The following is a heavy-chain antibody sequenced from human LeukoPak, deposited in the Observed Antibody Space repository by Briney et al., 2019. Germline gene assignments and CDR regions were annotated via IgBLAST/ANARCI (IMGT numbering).Heavy chain of an antibody. Sequence: PGGSLRLSCAASGFTFSSYWMSWVRHAPGKGLEWLANINQDGWDTYYVDSVKGRFAVSRDNAKNSLYLQMNNVRADDTAVYYCVRDSSPRFSGQDWVHWGQGILVTVSS. CDR3: VRDSSPRFSGQDWVH. D-gene: IGHD5-12*01. J-gene: IGHJ4*02. V-gene: IGHV3-7*01. CDR1: GFTFSSYW. CDR2: INQDGWDT.